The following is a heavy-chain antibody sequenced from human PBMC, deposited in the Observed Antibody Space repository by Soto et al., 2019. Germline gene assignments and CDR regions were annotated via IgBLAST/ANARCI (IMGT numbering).Heavy chain of an antibody. D-gene: IGHD3-9*01. CDR2: IYYSGST. CDR3: ARDRLYYDIVTGYYEDYYYYYGMDV. J-gene: IGHJ6*02. CDR1: GGSISSSSYY. V-gene: IGHV4-39*07. Sequence: SETLSLTCTVSGGSISSSSYYWGWIRQPPGKGLEWIGSIYYSGSTYYNPSLKSRVTISVDTSKNQFSLKLSSVTAADTAVYYCARDRLYYDIVTGYYEDYYYYYGMDVWGQGTTVTVSS.